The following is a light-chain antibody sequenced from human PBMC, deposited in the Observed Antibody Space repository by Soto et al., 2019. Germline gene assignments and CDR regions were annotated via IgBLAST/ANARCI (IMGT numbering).Light chain of an antibody. V-gene: IGKV3-20*01. Sequence: EIVLTQSPGTLSLSPGERATLSCRASQSVRSSYLAWYQQKPGQAPRLLIYGASSRATGIPNRISGSGSGTDFTLTISRLEPEDFAVYYCQQYDDSLRTFGQGTKVEIK. J-gene: IGKJ1*01. CDR1: QSVRSSY. CDR3: QQYDDSLRT. CDR2: GAS.